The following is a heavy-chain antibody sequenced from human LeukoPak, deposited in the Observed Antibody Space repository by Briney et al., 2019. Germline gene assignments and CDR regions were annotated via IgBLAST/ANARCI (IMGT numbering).Heavy chain of an antibody. V-gene: IGHV3-30*18. CDR1: GFTFSSYG. J-gene: IGHJ4*02. Sequence: QSGESLRLSCAASGFTFSSYGMHWVRQAPGKGLEWVAVISYDGSNKYYADSVKGRFTISRDNSKNTLYLQMNSLSAEDTAVYYCAKDPNTASDYWGQGTLVTVSS. CDR2: ISYDGSNK. D-gene: IGHD5-18*01. CDR3: AKDPNTASDY.